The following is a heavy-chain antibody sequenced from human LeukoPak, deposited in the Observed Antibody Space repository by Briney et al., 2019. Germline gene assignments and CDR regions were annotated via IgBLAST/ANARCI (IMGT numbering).Heavy chain of an antibody. V-gene: IGHV3-15*07. J-gene: IGHJ4*02. Sequence: GGSLRLSCEGSAFIFSGHWMNWVRQAPGKGLEWVGRIKPKTDGETTEYAAPVKDRFSISRDDSKSMMYLQMNSLKTEDTAVYYCITPLPYSAQGGQGTLVTVSS. CDR1: AFIFSGHW. D-gene: IGHD2-21*01. CDR2: IKPKTDGETT. CDR3: ITPLPYSAQ.